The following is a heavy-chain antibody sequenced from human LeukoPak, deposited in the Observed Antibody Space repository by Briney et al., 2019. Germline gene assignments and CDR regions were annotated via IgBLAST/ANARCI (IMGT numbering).Heavy chain of an antibody. D-gene: IGHD6-19*01. J-gene: IGHJ4*02. CDR3: ATPGAPGIAVAGYDY. CDR2: IYPGDSDT. Sequence: GESLKISCKGSGYSFTSYWIGWVRQMPGKGLEWMGIIYPGDSDTRYSPSFQGQVTISADKSISTAYLQWSSLKASDTAMYYCATPGAPGIAVAGYDYWGQGTLVTVSS. V-gene: IGHV5-51*01. CDR1: GYSFTSYW.